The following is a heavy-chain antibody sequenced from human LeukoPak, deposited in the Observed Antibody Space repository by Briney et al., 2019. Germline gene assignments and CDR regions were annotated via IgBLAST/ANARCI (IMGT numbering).Heavy chain of an antibody. V-gene: IGHV4-59*08. CDR3: ARRSRGGRLDY. Sequence: SETLSLTCTVSGGSISSYYWSWIRQPPGKGLEWIGYIYYSGSTNYNPSLKSRVTISVDTSKNQFSLKLSSVTAADTAVYYCARRSRGGRLDYWGQGNLVTVSS. CDR1: GGSISSYY. CDR2: IYYSGST. D-gene: IGHD4-23*01. J-gene: IGHJ4*02.